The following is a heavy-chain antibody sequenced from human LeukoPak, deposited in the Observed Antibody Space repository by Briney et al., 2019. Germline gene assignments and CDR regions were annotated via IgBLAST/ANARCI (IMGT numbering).Heavy chain of an antibody. Sequence: GGSLGLSCAASGFTFSSYAMHWVRQAPGKGLEWVAVVSYDGSNKYYADSVKGRFTISRDNSKNTLYLQMNSLRAVDTAVYYCARAAGYSYGRLGWFDPWGQGTLVTVSS. CDR3: ARAAGYSYGRLGWFDP. D-gene: IGHD5-18*01. CDR2: VSYDGSNK. CDR1: GFTFSSYA. V-gene: IGHV3-30-3*01. J-gene: IGHJ5*02.